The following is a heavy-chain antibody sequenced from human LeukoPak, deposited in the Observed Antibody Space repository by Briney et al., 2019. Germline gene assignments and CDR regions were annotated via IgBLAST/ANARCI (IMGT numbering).Heavy chain of an antibody. Sequence: WASVKVSCKASGGTFSSYAISWVRQAPGQGLEWMGRIIPILGIANYAQKVQDRVTMTTDISTSTGYMELRSLRSDDTAVYYCARGRDGYNPTADYWGQGTLVTVSS. V-gene: IGHV1-69*04. J-gene: IGHJ4*02. CDR2: IIPILGIA. CDR3: ARGRDGYNPTADY. CDR1: GGTFSSYA. D-gene: IGHD5-24*01.